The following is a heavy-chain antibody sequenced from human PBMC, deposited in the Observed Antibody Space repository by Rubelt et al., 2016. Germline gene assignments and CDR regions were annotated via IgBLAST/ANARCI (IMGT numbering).Heavy chain of an antibody. D-gene: IGHD4-23*01. V-gene: IGHV1-8*01. CDR3: ASHGGPYGMDV. CDR1: GYTFTSYD. CDR2: MNPNSGNK. J-gene: IGHJ6*02. Sequence: QVQLVQSGAEVKKPGASVKVSCKASGYTFTSYDINWVRQATGQGLEWMGWMNPNSGNKGCAKRFQGRVTMTRNTSISTAYMELRSLRSEDTAVYYCASHGGPYGMDVWGQGTTVTVSS.